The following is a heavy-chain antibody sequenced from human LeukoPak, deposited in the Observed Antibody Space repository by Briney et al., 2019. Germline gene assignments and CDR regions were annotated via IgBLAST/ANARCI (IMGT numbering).Heavy chain of an antibody. V-gene: IGHV3-23*01. J-gene: IGHJ3*02. CDR2: INDSGGST. Sequence: GGSLRLSCAASGFTFSNYAMSWVRQAPGKGLEWVSTINDSGGSTYYADSVKGRFTISRDNSKNTLYLQMNSLRAEDTAVYYCARTVLGYYYDSSGYYSPAYDAFDIWGQGTMVTVSS. CDR3: ARTVLGYYYDSSGYYSPAYDAFDI. CDR1: GFTFSNYA. D-gene: IGHD3-22*01.